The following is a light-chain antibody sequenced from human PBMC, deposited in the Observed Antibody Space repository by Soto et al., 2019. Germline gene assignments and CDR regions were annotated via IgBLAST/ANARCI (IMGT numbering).Light chain of an antibody. J-gene: IGKJ3*01. CDR1: QSVNGNS. V-gene: IGKV3D-20*02. CDR3: QQRGDWPLT. Sequence: EIVLTQSPGTLSLSPGDRAILSCRASQSVNGNSLAWYQHKPGQAPRLLIFDASARATGTPTRFSGSGSGTDFTLTISSLEPEDFAVYYCQQRGDWPLTFGPGTKVDI. CDR2: DAS.